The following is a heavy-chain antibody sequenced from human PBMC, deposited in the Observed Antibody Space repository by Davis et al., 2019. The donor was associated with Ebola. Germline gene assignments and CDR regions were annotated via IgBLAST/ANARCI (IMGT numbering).Heavy chain of an antibody. Sequence: PSETLSLTCAVSGGSISSSNWWSWVRQPPGKGLEWIGEIYHSGSTNYNPSLKSRVTISVDKSKNQFSLKLSSVTAADTAVYYCARDGAAAGIIAPYWYFDLWGRGTLVTVSS. J-gene: IGHJ2*01. CDR3: ARDGAAAGIIAPYWYFDL. D-gene: IGHD6-13*01. CDR1: GGSISSSNW. V-gene: IGHV4-4*02. CDR2: IYHSGST.